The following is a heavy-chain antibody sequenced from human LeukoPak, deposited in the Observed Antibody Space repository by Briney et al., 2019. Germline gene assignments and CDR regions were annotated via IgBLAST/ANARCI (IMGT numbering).Heavy chain of an antibody. V-gene: IGHV3-20*04. J-gene: IGHJ4*02. CDR1: GFTFDDYG. D-gene: IGHD2-15*01. CDR3: ARDYCSGGSCYGGHDY. CDR2: ISWNGGTT. Sequence: GGSLRLSCAASGFTFDDYGMSWVRQAPGKGLEWVSGISWNGGTTGFADSVRGRFTISRDNAKNSLYLQMNSLRAEDTALYYCARDYCSGGSCYGGHDYWGQGTLVTVSS.